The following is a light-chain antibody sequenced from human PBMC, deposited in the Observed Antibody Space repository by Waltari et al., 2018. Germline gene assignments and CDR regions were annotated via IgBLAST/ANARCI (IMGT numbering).Light chain of an antibody. V-gene: IGKV1-39*01. CDR3: HQSYRSHS. CDR2: AAS. J-gene: IGKJ2*03. CDR1: QSINNY. Sequence: DIQMTQSPSSLSASVGDRVSITCRASQSINNYLNWYQQKPGTAPQLLIYAASRLESGVPSIFAGSGSGTDYTLTISGLQPEDFATYYWHQSYRSHSFGQGTKLGVK.